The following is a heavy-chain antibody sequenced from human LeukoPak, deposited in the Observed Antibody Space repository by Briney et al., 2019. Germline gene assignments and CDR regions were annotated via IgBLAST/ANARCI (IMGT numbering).Heavy chain of an antibody. Sequence: PGGSLRLSCAASGFTFDDYGMSWVRQAPGKGLEWVSGINWNGGSTGYADSVKGRFTISRDNAKNSLYLQMNSLRAEDTALYHCARENLDYDYVWGSEPNFDYWGQGTLVTVSS. J-gene: IGHJ4*02. CDR3: ARENLDYDYVWGSEPNFDY. V-gene: IGHV3-20*01. CDR1: GFTFDDYG. CDR2: INWNGGST. D-gene: IGHD3-16*01.